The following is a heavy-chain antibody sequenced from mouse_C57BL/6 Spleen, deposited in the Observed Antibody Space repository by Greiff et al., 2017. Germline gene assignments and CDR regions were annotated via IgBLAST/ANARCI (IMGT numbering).Heavy chain of an antibody. V-gene: IGHV1-69*01. CDR1: GYTFTSYW. CDR3: ARGLGRRAMDY. CDR2: IDPSDSYT. D-gene: IGHD4-1*01. Sequence: VQLQQPGAELVMPGASVKLSCKASGYTFTSYWMHWVKQRPGQGLEWIGEIDPSDSYTNYNQKFKGKSTLTVDKSSSTAYMQLSSLTSEDSAVYYCARGLGRRAMDYWGQGTSVTVSS. J-gene: IGHJ4*01.